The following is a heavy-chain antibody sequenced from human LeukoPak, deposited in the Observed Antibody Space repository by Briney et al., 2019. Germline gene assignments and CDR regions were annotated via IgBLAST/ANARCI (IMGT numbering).Heavy chain of an antibody. CDR2: ISSSSSYI. CDR3: ARAGLDWYFDL. V-gene: IGHV3-21*01. Sequence: GGSLRLSCAASGFTFSSYSMNWVRQAPGKGLEWVSSISSSSSYIYYADSVKGRFTISRDNAKNSLYLQMNSLRAEDTAVYYCARAGLDWYFDLWGRGTLVTVSS. CDR1: GFTFSSYS. J-gene: IGHJ2*01.